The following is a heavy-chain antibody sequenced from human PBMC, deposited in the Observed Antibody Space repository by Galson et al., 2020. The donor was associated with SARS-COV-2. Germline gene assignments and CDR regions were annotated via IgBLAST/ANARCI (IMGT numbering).Heavy chain of an antibody. D-gene: IGHD3-16*01. CDR3: VKAQIRFYEDMYYFDY. J-gene: IGHJ4*02. CDR2: INWNGGKI. CDR1: GFTFDDYT. V-gene: IGHV3-9*01. Sequence: GGSLRLSCEGSGFTFDDYTMHWVRQSPGKGLEWVSAINWNGGKIAYADSVKGRFTSSRDNAKNSLYLQMNSLTAEDTALYYCVKAQIRFYEDMYYFDYWGQGTMVTVSS.